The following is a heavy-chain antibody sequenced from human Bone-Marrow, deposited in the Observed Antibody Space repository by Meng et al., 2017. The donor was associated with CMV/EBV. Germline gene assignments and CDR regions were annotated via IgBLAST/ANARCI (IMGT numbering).Heavy chain of an antibody. CDR3: ARDGWGVVPAAHNYYYYGMDV. CDR1: GFNFDDYG. D-gene: IGHD2-2*01. CDR2: VNWNGGST. J-gene: IGHJ6*02. Sequence: ETLSLTCAASGFNFDDYGMNWVRQAPGRGLEWVSGVNWNGGSTAYAGSVKGRFTISRDNAKNSLYLQMNSLRAEDTAVYYCARDGWGVVPAAHNYYYYGMDVWGQGTTVTVSS. V-gene: IGHV3-20*04.